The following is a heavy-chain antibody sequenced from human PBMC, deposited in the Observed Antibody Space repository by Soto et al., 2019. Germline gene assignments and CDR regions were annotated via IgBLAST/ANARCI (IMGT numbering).Heavy chain of an antibody. CDR3: EKDVDFCSEVAPDAFDI. CDR2: ISGSGGST. V-gene: IGHV3-23*01. J-gene: IGHJ3*02. CDR1: GFTFSSYS. D-gene: IGHD3-3*01. Sequence: EVQLLESGGGLVQHGGSLRLSCAASGFTFSSYSMSWVRQAPGKGLAWVSAISGSGGSTYYADSVKGRFTISRDNSKNSVYLQMNILRAEDTAVYNCEKDVDFCSEVAPDAFDIWGQWTMVTVSS.